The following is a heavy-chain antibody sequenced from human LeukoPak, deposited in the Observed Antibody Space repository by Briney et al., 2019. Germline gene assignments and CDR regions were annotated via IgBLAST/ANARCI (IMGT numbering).Heavy chain of an antibody. CDR2: INPNSGGT. CDR3: ARNIGSYYYDSSFDY. J-gene: IGHJ4*02. V-gene: IGHV1-2*06. CDR1: GYTFTGYY. D-gene: IGHD3-22*01. Sequence: ASVKVSCKASGYTFTGYYMHWVRQAPGQGLEWMGRINPNSGGTNYAQKFQGRVTMTRDTSISTAYMELSRLRSDDTAVYYCARNIGSYYYDSSFDYWGQGTLVTDSS.